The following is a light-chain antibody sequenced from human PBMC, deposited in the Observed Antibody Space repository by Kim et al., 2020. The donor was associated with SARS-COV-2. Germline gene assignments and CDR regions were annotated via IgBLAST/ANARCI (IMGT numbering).Light chain of an antibody. CDR2: DVT. CDR3: SSHTTSKTLV. Sequence: GQSFTISCTGTSSDVGGYNYVSWYQQQPGKAPKLMIYDVTKRPSGVSNRFSGSKSGNTASLTISGLQAEDEAEYFCSSHTTSKTLVFGGGTQLTVL. V-gene: IGLV2-14*03. J-gene: IGLJ3*02. CDR1: SSDVGGYNY.